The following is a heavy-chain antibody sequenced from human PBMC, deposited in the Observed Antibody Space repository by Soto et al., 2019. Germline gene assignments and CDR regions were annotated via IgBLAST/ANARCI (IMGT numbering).Heavy chain of an antibody. Sequence: EVQLVRSGGGLVQPGGSLRLSCAASGFTFSDHYMDWVRQAPGKGLEWVGRSTNKGNGYTTEYAASVKGRFTISRDDSKNLLYLQMSSLKTEDTAVYYWARRFSAYSSAYFDHWGQGILVTVSS. CDR2: STNKGNGYTT. J-gene: IGHJ4*02. V-gene: IGHV3-72*01. D-gene: IGHD2-21*01. CDR1: GFTFSDHY. CDR3: ARRFSAYSSAYFDH.